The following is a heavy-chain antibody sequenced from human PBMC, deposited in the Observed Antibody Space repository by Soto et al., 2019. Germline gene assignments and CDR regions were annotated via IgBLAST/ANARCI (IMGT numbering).Heavy chain of an antibody. V-gene: IGHV3-53*01. Sequence: EVQLVESGGGLIQPGGSLRLSCAASGFTVSSNYMSWVRQAPGKGLEWVSVIYSGGSTYYADSVKGRFTISRDNSKNTLYLQMNSLRAEDTAVYYCARDLVVVTPHYYYGMDVWGQGTTVTVSS. CDR3: ARDLVVVTPHYYYGMDV. D-gene: IGHD1-26*01. CDR2: IYSGGST. J-gene: IGHJ6*02. CDR1: GFTVSSNY.